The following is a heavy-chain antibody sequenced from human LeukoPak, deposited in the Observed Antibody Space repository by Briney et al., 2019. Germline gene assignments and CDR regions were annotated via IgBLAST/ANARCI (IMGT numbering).Heavy chain of an antibody. CDR3: ARGTRSGRDYFDY. CDR1: GYTFTSYG. J-gene: IGHJ4*02. D-gene: IGHD2-2*01. V-gene: IGHV1-18*01. Sequence: ASVKVSCKASGYTFTSYGISWVRQAPGQGLEWMGWISAYNGNTNYAQKLQGRVTMTTHTSTSTAYRELRMPRTDDTAVEYCARGTRSGRDYFDYWGQGTLVTVSS. CDR2: ISAYNGNT.